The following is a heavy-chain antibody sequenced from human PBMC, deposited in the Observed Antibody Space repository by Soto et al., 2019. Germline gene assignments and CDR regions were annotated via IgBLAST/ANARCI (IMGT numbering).Heavy chain of an antibody. J-gene: IGHJ6*02. Sequence: GGSLRLSCAASGFTFSSYLMHWVRQAPGKGLVWVSRINSDGSSTSYADSVKGRFTISRDNAKNTLYLQMNSLRAEDTAVYYCARDDYYYGMDVWGQGTTVTVSS. CDR3: ARDDYYYGMDV. CDR2: INSDGSST. CDR1: GFTFSSYL. V-gene: IGHV3-74*01.